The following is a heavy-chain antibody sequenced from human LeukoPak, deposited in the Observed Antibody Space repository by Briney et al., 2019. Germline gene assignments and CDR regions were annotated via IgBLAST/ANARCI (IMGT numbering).Heavy chain of an antibody. CDR1: GFTFSSYA. J-gene: IGHJ4*02. CDR3: AKDISWELLYYFDY. CDR2: ISWNSGSI. Sequence: GGSLXLSXAASGFTFSSYAMHWVRQAPGKGLEWVSGISWNSGSIGYADSVKGRFTISRDNAKNSLYLQMNSLRAEDMALYYCAKDISWELLYYFDYWGQGTLVTVSS. D-gene: IGHD1-26*01. V-gene: IGHV3-9*03.